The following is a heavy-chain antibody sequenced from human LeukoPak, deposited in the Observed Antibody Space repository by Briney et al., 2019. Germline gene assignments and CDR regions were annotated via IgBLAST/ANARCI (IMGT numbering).Heavy chain of an antibody. CDR3: ARDPRDSSSWQTYYYYYYGVDV. Sequence: ASVKVSCKASGYTFTSYAMHWVRQAPGQRLEWMGWINAGNGNTKYSQKFQGRVTITRDTSASTAYMELSSLRSEDTAVYYCARDPRDSSSWQTYYYYYYGVDVWGQGTTVTVSS. CDR2: INAGNGNT. CDR1: GYTFTSYA. J-gene: IGHJ6*02. D-gene: IGHD6-13*01. V-gene: IGHV1-3*01.